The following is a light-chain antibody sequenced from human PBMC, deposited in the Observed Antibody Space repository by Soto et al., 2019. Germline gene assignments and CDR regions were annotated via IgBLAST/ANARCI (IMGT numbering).Light chain of an antibody. J-gene: IGKJ3*01. CDR1: QSVSSSY. V-gene: IGKV3-20*01. CDR2: GAS. CDR3: QQYGSSPPDT. Sequence: EIVLTQSPGTPSLSPGERATLSCRASQSVSSSYLAWYQQKPGQAPRLLIYGASSRATGIPDRFSGSGSGTDFTLTISRLEPEDFAVYYCQQYGSSPPDTFGPGTKVDIK.